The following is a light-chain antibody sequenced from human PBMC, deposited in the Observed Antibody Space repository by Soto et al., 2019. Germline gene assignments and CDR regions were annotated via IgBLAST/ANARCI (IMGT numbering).Light chain of an antibody. Sequence: QSVMTQPASGSVSPGQSSTMACTGTSSDVGGHNYVSWSQHHPGKPPQLMIDEVSNRASGLSNRFSGSTSGNKASLTISGLQAEDEAAYDCTPYTGSSTPCVFGTGTKVTVL. CDR3: TPYTGSSTPCV. CDR1: SSDVGGHNY. V-gene: IGLV2-14*01. J-gene: IGLJ1*01. CDR2: EVS.